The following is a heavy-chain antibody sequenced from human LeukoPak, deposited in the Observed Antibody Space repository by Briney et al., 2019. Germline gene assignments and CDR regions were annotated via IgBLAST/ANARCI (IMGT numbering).Heavy chain of an antibody. CDR1: GGSISSYY. CDR3: ATSHDVKTAPYDL. Sequence: PSETLSLTCTVSGGSISSYYWSWVRQSPGKGLEWIGYIFTSGWTDYNPSLKSRVTMSVDTSKNQLSMELRFLTAADTAVYYCATSHDVKTAPYDLWGQGTLVTVSP. CDR2: IFTSGWT. D-gene: IGHD2-21*01. V-gene: IGHV4-4*09. J-gene: IGHJ5*02.